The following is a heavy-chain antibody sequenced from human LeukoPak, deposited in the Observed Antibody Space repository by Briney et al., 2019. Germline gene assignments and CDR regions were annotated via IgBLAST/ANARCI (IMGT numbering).Heavy chain of an antibody. CDR3: ARRNDPYGLDV. V-gene: IGHV4-59*08. CDR2: IYYSGST. D-gene: IGHD1-1*01. CDR1: GDSINSNY. Sequence: TSETLSLTCTVSGDSINSNYWSWIRQPPGKGLEWIGYIYYSGSTFYNPSLESRVTISMDTSKNQFSLKVRFVTAADTAVYYCARRNDPYGLDVWGPGTTVTVSS. J-gene: IGHJ6*02.